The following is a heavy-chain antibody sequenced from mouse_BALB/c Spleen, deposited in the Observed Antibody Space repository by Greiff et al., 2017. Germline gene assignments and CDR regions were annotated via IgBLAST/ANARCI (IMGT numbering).Heavy chain of an antibody. J-gene: IGHJ2*01. V-gene: IGHV5-6-5*01. Sequence: DVHLVESGGGLVKPGGSLKLSCAASGFTFSSYAMSWVRQTPEKRLEWVASISSGGSTYYPDSVKGRFTISRDNARNILYLQMSSLRSEDTAMYYCARGGDGSSYDYWGQGTTLTVSS. CDR2: ISSGGST. CDR1: GFTFSSYA. D-gene: IGHD1-1*01. CDR3: ARGGDGSSYDY.